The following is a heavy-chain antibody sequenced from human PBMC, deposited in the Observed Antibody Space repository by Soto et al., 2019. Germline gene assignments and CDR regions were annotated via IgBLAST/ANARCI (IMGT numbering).Heavy chain of an antibody. CDR2: IYYSGRP. D-gene: IGHD5-18*01. CDR3: ARTPNLQLWTRGYFDL. V-gene: IGHV4-61*01. Sequence: SETLSLTCTVSGGPASRGSYNWSGIRQPPGKALKCSGHIYYSGRPKYNPSLKSRVTRSVDTSKTQFSLKLSSVTAADTAVYYCARTPNLQLWTRGYFDLWGRGTLVTVS. J-gene: IGHJ2*01. CDR1: GGPASRGSYN.